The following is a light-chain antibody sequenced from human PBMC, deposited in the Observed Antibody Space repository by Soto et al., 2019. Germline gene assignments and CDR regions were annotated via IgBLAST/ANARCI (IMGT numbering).Light chain of an antibody. Sequence: EILMTQYPATLSVSPGERATLSCRASQSVRSNLAWYNQRPGQAPRLLIYAASARATGIPARLSGSGSGTEFTLTISGMKSEDFGLYYCQQYNNWQTFGHGTKVDIK. CDR1: QSVRSN. CDR3: QQYNNWQT. J-gene: IGKJ1*01. V-gene: IGKV3-15*01. CDR2: AAS.